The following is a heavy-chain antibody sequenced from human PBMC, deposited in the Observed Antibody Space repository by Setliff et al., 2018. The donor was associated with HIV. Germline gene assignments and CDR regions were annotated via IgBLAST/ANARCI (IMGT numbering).Heavy chain of an antibody. CDR1: GYSFTSYS. CDR2: ISSNTGNP. Sequence: ASVKVSCKASGYSFTSYSLNWVRQVPGQGVEWMGWISSNTGNPTYAQDFTGSFVFSFDTSVNTAYMQITTLKAEDSAVYYCARANIYSDAFDIWGQGTMVTVSS. CDR3: ARANIYSDAFDI. V-gene: IGHV7-4-1*02. J-gene: IGHJ3*02. D-gene: IGHD2-21*01.